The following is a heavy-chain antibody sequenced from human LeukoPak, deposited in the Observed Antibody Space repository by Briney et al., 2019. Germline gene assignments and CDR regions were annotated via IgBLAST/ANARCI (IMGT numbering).Heavy chain of an antibody. CDR1: GYTFTSYG. J-gene: IGHJ4*02. CDR3: AIGVTQVVRIAAAGYFDY. D-gene: IGHD6-13*01. Sequence: ASVKVSCKASGYTFTSYGISWVRQAPGQGLEWMGWISAYNGNTNYAQKLQGRVTMTTDTSTSTAYMELSSLRSEDTAVYYCAIGVTQVVRIAAAGYFDYWGQGTLVTVSS. V-gene: IGHV1-18*01. CDR2: ISAYNGNT.